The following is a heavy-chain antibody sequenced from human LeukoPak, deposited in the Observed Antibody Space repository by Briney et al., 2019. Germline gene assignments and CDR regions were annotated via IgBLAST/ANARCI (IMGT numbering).Heavy chain of an antibody. D-gene: IGHD4-17*01. CDR3: ARTDYGDSHWYFDL. CDR2: IWYDGSNK. CDR1: GFTFSSYG. Sequence: GGSLRLSCAASGFTFSSYGMHWVRQAPGKGLAWVAVIWYDGSNKYYADSVKGRFTISRDNSKNTLYLQMNSLRAEDTAVYYCARTDYGDSHWYFDLWGRGTLVTVSS. J-gene: IGHJ2*01. V-gene: IGHV3-33*01.